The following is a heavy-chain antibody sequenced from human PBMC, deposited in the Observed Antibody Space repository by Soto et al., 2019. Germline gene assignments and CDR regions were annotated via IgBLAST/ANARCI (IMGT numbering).Heavy chain of an antibody. CDR1: GFTFDDYS. V-gene: IGHV3-43*01. D-gene: IGHD6-19*01. CDR3: AKDSKWLGGRNYYGMDV. J-gene: IGHJ6*02. CDR2: ISWDGGST. Sequence: EVQLVESGGVVVQPGGSLRLSCAASGFTFDDYSMHWVRQPPGKGLEWVSLISWDGGSTYYADSVKGRFTISRDNSKNSLYLQMNSLRTEDTALYYCAKDSKWLGGRNYYGMDVWGQGTTVTVSS.